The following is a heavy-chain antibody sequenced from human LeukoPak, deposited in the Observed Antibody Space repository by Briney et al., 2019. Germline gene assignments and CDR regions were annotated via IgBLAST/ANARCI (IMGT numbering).Heavy chain of an antibody. V-gene: IGHV3-48*04. CDR1: GFTFSRSG. CDR2: ISFTSTTI. J-gene: IGHJ4*02. CDR3: ARDMWGTVTTVGAPAHY. D-gene: IGHD4-17*01. Sequence: GGSLRLSCAASGFTFSRSGMHWVRQAPGKGLEWVSYISFTSTTIYYADSVKGRFAISRDSAKNSLYLQMNSLRAEDTAVYYCARDMWGTVTTVGAPAHYWGQGTLVTVSS.